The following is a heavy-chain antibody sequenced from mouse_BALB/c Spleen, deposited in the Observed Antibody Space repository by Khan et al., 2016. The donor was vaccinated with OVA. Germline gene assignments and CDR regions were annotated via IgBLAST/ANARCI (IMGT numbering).Heavy chain of an antibody. Sequence: VQLQQSGPELVRPRASVKISCKASGYSFTGYFMNWVMQSHGKSLEWIGRINPHIGETFYNQRFKDKATLTVDESSSTAHMELRSLASEDSAVYHCTRIYRSDFDYWGQGTTLTVSS. J-gene: IGHJ2*01. CDR3: TRIYRSDFDY. V-gene: IGHV1-20*02. D-gene: IGHD1-1*01. CDR2: INPHIGET. CDR1: GYSFTGYF.